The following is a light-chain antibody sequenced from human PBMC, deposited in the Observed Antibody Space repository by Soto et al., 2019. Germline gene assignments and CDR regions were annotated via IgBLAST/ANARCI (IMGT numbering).Light chain of an antibody. CDR2: LNSDGSH. V-gene: IGLV4-69*01. J-gene: IGLJ2*01. CDR1: SGHSSYA. Sequence: QLVLTQSPSASASLGASVKLTCTLSSGHSSYAIAWHQQQPEKGPRYLMKLNSDGSHSNGDGIPDRFSGASSGAERYLTISSLQSEDEADYYCQTWGTGIHVVFGGGTKLTVL. CDR3: QTWGTGIHVV.